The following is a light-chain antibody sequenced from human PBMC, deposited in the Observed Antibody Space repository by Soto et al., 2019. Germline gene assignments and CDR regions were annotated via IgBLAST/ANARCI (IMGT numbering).Light chain of an antibody. CDR1: QSVSSY. Sequence: EIVLTQSPATLSLSPGERATLSCRASQSVSSYLAWYQQKPGQAPRLPIYDASNRATGIPARFSGSGSGTDFTLTISSLEPEDFAVYYCQQRSNWPLVFGGGTKVEIK. CDR2: DAS. J-gene: IGKJ4*01. V-gene: IGKV3-11*01. CDR3: QQRSNWPLV.